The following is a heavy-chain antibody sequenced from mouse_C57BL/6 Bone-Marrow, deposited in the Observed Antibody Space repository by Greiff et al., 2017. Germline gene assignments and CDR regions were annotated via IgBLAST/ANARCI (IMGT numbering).Heavy chain of an antibody. CDR2: IYPRDGST. D-gene: IGHD1-1*01. CDR3: TRDYGSSYWYFDV. V-gene: IGHV1-85*01. J-gene: IGHJ1*03. CDR1: GYTFTSYD. Sequence: QVHVKQSGAELARPGASVKLSCKASGYTFTSYDINWVKQRPGQGLEWIGWIYPRDGSTKYNEKFKGKATLTVDTSSSTAYMELHSLTSEDSAVYFCTRDYGSSYWYFDVWGTGTTVTVSA.